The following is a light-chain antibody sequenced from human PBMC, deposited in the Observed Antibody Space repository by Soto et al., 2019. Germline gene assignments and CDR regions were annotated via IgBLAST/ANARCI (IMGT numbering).Light chain of an antibody. CDR3: CSYAGSSAYV. Sequence: QSVLTQPPSVYGAPGQRVTISCTGSSSNIGAGYDVHWYQQLPGTAPKLLIYGNSNRPSGVPDRFSGSKSGTSASLAITGLQAEDEADYYCCSYAGSSAYVFGAGTKVTVL. J-gene: IGLJ1*01. CDR1: SSNIGAGYD. V-gene: IGLV1-40*01. CDR2: GNS.